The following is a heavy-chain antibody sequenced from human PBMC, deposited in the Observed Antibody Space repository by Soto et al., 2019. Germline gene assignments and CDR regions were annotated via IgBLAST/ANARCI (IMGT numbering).Heavy chain of an antibody. CDR3: AKTANGWFSAFDI. Sequence: EVQLLESGGGLVQPGGSLRLSCAASGFTFTSKPLAWSGRAPGKGLEWVSAIRGSGGTTYYADSVKGRFTFSRDNSKNTLYLQMNSLRAEDTAVYYCAKTANGWFSAFDIWGQGTMVTVSS. V-gene: IGHV3-23*01. J-gene: IGHJ3*02. D-gene: IGHD6-19*01. CDR1: GFTFTSKP. CDR2: IRGSGGTT.